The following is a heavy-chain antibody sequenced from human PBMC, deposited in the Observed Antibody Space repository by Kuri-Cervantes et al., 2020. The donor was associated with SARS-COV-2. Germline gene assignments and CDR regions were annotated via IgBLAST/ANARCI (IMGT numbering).Heavy chain of an antibody. CDR3: ARDPHGFDY. CDR1: GYTFTSYY. V-gene: IGHV1-46*01. Sequence: ASVKVSCKASGYTFTSYYMHWVRQAPGQGLEWMGIINPSGGSTSYEQKFQGRVTMTRDTSTSTVYMVLRSLRSEDTAVYYCARDPHGFDYWGQGTLVTVSS. CDR2: INPSGGST. J-gene: IGHJ4*02.